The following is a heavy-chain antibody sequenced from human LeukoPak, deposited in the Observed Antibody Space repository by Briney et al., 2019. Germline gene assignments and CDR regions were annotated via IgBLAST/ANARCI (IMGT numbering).Heavy chain of an antibody. J-gene: IGHJ4*02. V-gene: IGHV4-61*09. CDR1: GASINSGSYY. CDR2: FYSSGST. CDR3: ARGSPRDYYYGSGSYATTFDY. Sequence: SETLSLTCTVSGASINSGSYYWSWIRQPAGKGLEFIGHFYSSGSTNYNPSLKSRVSISVDTSKNQFSLKLSSVTAADTAVYYCARGSPRDYYYGSGSYATTFDYWGQGTLVTVSS. D-gene: IGHD3-10*01.